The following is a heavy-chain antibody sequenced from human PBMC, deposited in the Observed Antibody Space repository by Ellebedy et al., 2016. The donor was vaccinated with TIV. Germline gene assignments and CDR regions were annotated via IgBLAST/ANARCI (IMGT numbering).Heavy chain of an antibody. J-gene: IGHJ4*02. Sequence: PGGSLRLSCAASGFTFSSYGMHWVRQAPGKGLEWVAVIWYDGSNQHYADSVKCRFTISRDSSKNTLYLQMNSLRAEDTAVYYCARDGGCSTTDCYEDYWGQGTLVTVSS. CDR1: GFTFSSYG. CDR2: IWYDGSNQ. D-gene: IGHD2-2*01. CDR3: ARDGGCSTTDCYEDY. V-gene: IGHV3-33*01.